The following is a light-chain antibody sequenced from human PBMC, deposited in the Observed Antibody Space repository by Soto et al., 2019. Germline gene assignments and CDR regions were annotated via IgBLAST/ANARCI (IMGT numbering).Light chain of an antibody. CDR3: QQSYSTPRT. CDR1: QSISSY. V-gene: IGKV1-39*01. Sequence: DIQMTKSPSSLSASVGDRVTITCRASQSISSYLNWYQQKPGKAPKLLIYAASSLQSGVPSRFSGSGSGTDFTLTISSLQPEDFATYYCQQSYSTPRTFGGGTKVDIK. J-gene: IGKJ4*01. CDR2: AAS.